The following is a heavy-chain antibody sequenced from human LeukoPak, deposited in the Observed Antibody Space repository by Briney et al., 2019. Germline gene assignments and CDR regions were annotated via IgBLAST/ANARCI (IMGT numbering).Heavy chain of an antibody. Sequence: GGSLRLSCATSELTFSSYAMSWVRQAPGKGLEWVSALTRTGGSTYYADSVKGRFTISRDNSKNTLYLQMNSLRAEDTAVYYCAKRSAESSGYFNYWGQGILVTVSS. CDR2: LTRTGGST. D-gene: IGHD6-19*01. CDR1: ELTFSSYA. V-gene: IGHV3-23*01. CDR3: AKRSAESSGYFNY. J-gene: IGHJ4*02.